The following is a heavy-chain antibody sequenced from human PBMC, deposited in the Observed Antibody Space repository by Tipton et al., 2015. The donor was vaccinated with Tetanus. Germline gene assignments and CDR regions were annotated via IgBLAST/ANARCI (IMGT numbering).Heavy chain of an antibody. Sequence: QSGPEVKKPGASVKVSCKASGYSFSRYGMHWLRQAPGQRLEWMGRMNAGNGKTTYSQKFQGRVSITWDTSASTVYMELSSLRFEDTALYYCARDFDGDIVVGYYFDYWGQGTLVTVSS. CDR3: ARDFDGDIVVGYYFDY. D-gene: IGHD2-2*01. CDR1: GYSFSRYG. J-gene: IGHJ4*02. V-gene: IGHV1-3*01. CDR2: MNAGNGKT.